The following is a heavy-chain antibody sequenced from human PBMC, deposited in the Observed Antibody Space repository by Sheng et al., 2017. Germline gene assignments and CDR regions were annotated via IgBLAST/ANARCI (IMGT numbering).Heavy chain of an antibody. J-gene: IGHJ4*02. Sequence: QVQLVQSGAEVKKPGASVKVSCKASGYTFTAYYMHWVRQAPGQGLEWMGWIDPNSGDTNYAQQFQGRVTMTRDTSISIAYMELSRLRSDDTAVYFCVRGGISMVRAGVWGQGTL. CDR1: GYTFTAYY. CDR3: VRGGISMVRAGV. D-gene: IGHD3-10*01. CDR2: IDPNSGDT. V-gene: IGHV1-2*02.